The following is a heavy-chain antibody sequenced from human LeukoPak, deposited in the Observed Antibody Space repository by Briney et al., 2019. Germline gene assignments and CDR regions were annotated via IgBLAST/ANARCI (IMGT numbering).Heavy chain of an antibody. CDR2: ISSSSSYI. Sequence: RGSLRLSCAASGFTFSSYSMNWVRQAPGKGLEWVSSISSSSSYIYYADSVKGRFTISRDNAKNSLYLQMNSLRAEDTAVYYCARGRGYCSGGSCYSNSYWGQGTLVTVSS. CDR1: GFTFSSYS. CDR3: ARGRGYCSGGSCYSNSY. D-gene: IGHD2-15*01. V-gene: IGHV3-21*01. J-gene: IGHJ4*02.